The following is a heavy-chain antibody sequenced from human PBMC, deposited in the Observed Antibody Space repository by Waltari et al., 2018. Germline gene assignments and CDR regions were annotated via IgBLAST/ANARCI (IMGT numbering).Heavy chain of an antibody. D-gene: IGHD2-2*02. J-gene: IGHJ4*02. CDR1: GLPFGNFG. CDR2: IWFDGSDK. V-gene: IGHV3-30*02. CDR3: AKDAFGNTYLDF. Sequence: QVNLVESGGGVVQPGGSLSLSCATSGLPFGNFGMHWVRQAPGKGLEWVALIWFDGSDKFYADSVRGRFTISRDNSARTLYLDMDSLRLDDTAMYYCAKDAFGNTYLDFWGQGTLVTVSS.